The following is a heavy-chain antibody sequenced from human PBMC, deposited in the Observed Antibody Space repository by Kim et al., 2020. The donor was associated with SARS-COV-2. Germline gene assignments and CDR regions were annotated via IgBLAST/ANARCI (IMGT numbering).Heavy chain of an antibody. CDR1: GGSFSGYY. D-gene: IGHD2-15*01. V-gene: IGHV4-34*01. J-gene: IGHJ4*02. Sequence: SETLSLTCAVYGGSFSGYYWSWIRQPPGKGLEWIGEINHSGSTNYNPSLKSRVTISVDTSKNQFSLKLSSVTAADTAVYYCAATGGYCSGGSCSQGGYYFDYWGQGTLVTVSS. CDR3: AATGGYCSGGSCSQGGYYFDY. CDR2: INHSGST.